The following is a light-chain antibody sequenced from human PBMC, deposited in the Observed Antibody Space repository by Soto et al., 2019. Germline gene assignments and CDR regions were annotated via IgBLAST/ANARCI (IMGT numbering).Light chain of an antibody. Sequence: QSALTQPRSVSRSPGQSVTISCTGTSSDVGGYNYVSWYQQHPGAAPKLMIYDVIKRPSGVPDRFSGSKSGNAASLTISGLQAEDEADYYCSSYAGTYTWVFGGGTKVTVL. CDR2: DVI. J-gene: IGLJ3*02. CDR1: SSDVGGYNY. V-gene: IGLV2-11*01. CDR3: SSYAGTYTWV.